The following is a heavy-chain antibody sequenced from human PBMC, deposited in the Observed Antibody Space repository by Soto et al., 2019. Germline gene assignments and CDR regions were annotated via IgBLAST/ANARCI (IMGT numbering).Heavy chain of an antibody. CDR1: GFTVSSNY. Sequence: GGSLRLSCAASGFTVSSNYMSWVRQAPGKGLEWVSVIYSGGSTYYADSVKGRFTISRDNSKNTLYLQMNSLRAEDTAVYYCARDRSSSWYYYYYYGMDVWGQGTTVTVSS. J-gene: IGHJ6*02. D-gene: IGHD6-13*01. CDR2: IYSGGST. CDR3: ARDRSSSWYYYYYYGMDV. V-gene: IGHV3-53*01.